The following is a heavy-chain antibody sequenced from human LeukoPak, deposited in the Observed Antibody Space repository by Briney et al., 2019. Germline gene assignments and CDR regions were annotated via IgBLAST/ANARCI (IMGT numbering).Heavy chain of an antibody. CDR3: ARDRDYYDSSGPSGFDY. J-gene: IGHJ4*02. CDR1: GGTFSSHA. D-gene: IGHD3-22*01. Sequence: SVKVSCKASGGTFSSHAISWVRQAPGQGLEWMGGIIPIFGTANYAQKFQGRVTITADESTSTAYMELSSLRSEHTAVYYCARDRDYYDSSGPSGFDYWGQGTLVTVSS. CDR2: IIPIFGTA. V-gene: IGHV1-69*13.